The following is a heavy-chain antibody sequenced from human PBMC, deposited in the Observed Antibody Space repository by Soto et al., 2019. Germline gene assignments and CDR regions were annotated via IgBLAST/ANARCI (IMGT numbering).Heavy chain of an antibody. J-gene: IGHJ5*01. V-gene: IGHV4-39*01. D-gene: IGHD2-21*01. CDR2: VYYSGGA. Sequence: ETLSRSFAVSCLSIHNSQCFLGWLRQPPAGGPEFISNVYYSGGAHYNPSFKSRVTISVDTATNQVSLRMSSVTAADTAVYFCGRVVEGATRHTDFDSWGQGTLVTVSS. CDR1: CLSIHNSQCF. CDR3: GRVVEGATRHTDFDS.